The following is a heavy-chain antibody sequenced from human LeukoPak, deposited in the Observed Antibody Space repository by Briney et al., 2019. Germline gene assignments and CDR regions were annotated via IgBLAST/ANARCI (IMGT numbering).Heavy chain of an antibody. CDR2: ISLSGRT. CDR3: SRESGAFSPFGH. Sequence: LETLSLTCGVSGGSISSTNWWSWVRQPPGQGLEWIGEISLSGRTNYNPSLKSRVTMSLDESKNQVSLNLASVTAADTAVYYCSRESGAFSPFGHWGQGTLVT. D-gene: IGHD1-26*01. J-gene: IGHJ4*02. CDR1: GGSISSTNW. V-gene: IGHV4-4*02.